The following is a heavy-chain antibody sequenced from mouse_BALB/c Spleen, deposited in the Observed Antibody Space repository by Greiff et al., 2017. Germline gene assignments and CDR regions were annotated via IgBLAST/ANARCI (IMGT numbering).Heavy chain of an antibody. CDR2: IWAGGST. J-gene: IGHJ1*01. CDR3: AREGYFDV. V-gene: IGHV2-9*02. Sequence: VKLVESGPGLVAPSQSLSITCTVSGFSLTSYGVHWVRQPPGKGLEWLGVIWAGGSTNYNSALMSRLSISKDNSKSQVFLKMNSLQTDDTAMYYCAREGYFDVWGAGTTVTVSS. CDR1: GFSLTSYG.